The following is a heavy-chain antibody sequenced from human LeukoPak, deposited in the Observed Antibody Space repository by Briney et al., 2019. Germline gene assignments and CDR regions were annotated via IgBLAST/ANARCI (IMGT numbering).Heavy chain of an antibody. CDR3: ARIVVVPAATAEGDY. V-gene: IGHV3-7*03. CDR1: GFTFSSYW. J-gene: IGHJ4*02. D-gene: IGHD2-2*01. Sequence: PGGSLRLSCAASGFTFSSYWMSWVRQAPGKGLEWVANIKQDGSEKYYVDSVKGRFTISRDNAKNSLYLQMNSLRSDDTAVYYCARIVVVPAATAEGDYWGQGTLVTVSS. CDR2: IKQDGSEK.